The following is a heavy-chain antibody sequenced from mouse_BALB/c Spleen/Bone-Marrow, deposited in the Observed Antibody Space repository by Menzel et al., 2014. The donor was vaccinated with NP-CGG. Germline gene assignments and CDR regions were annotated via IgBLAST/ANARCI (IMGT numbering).Heavy chain of an antibody. J-gene: IGHJ4*01. D-gene: IGHD2-3*01. Sequence: VQLQQSGAELVKPGAPVKLSCKASGYTFTSYWMNWVKQRPRRGLEWIGRIDPSDSETHYNQKFKDKATLTVDKSSSTAYIQLSSLTSEDSAVYYCARALGDGYYYAMDYWGQGTSVTVSS. CDR1: GYTFTSYW. CDR2: IDPSDSET. V-gene: IGHV1-74*01. CDR3: ARALGDGYYYAMDY.